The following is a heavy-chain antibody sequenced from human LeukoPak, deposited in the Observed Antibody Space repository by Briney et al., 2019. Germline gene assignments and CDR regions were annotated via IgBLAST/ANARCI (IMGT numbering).Heavy chain of an antibody. V-gene: IGHV3-66*01. CDR1: GFTVSSNY. Sequence: GGSLRLSCAASGFTVSSNYMSWVRQAPGKGLEWVSVIYSGGGSTYYADSVKGRFTISRDNSKNTLYFQMNSLRAEDTAVYYCARDYYGGNSEVISWHFDLWGRGTLVSVSS. CDR3: ARDYYGGNSEVISWHFDL. D-gene: IGHD4-23*01. J-gene: IGHJ2*01. CDR2: IYSGGGST.